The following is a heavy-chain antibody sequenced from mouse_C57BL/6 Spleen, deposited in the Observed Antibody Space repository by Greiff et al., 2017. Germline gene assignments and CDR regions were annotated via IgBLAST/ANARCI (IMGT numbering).Heavy chain of an antibody. CDR2: ISSGSSTI. CDR3: AREDYEGFAY. CDR1: GFTFSDYG. V-gene: IGHV5-17*01. Sequence: EVHLVESGGGLVKPGGSLKLSCAASGFTFSDYGMHWVRQAPEKGLEWVAYISSGSSTIYYADTVKGRFTISRDNAKNTLFLQMTSLRSEDTAMYYCAREDYEGFAYWGQGTLVTVSA. D-gene: IGHD2-4*01. J-gene: IGHJ3*01.